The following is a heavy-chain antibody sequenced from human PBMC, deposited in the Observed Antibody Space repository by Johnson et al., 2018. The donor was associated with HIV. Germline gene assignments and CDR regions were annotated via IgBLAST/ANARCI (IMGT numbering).Heavy chain of an antibody. J-gene: IGHJ3*02. CDR3: ATFSRGI. V-gene: IGHV3-11*04. CDR2: ISGSGLTM. Sequence: QVQLVESGGGVVQPGRSLRVSCGASGFIFSDSYMSWIRQAPGKGLEWVSYISGSGLTMYYADSVKGRFTISRDNAKNSLYLQMNSLRAADTAVYYCATFSRGIWGQGTMVTVSS. CDR1: GFIFSDSY.